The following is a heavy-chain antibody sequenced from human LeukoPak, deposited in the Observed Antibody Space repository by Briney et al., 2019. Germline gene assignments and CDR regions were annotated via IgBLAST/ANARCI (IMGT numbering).Heavy chain of an antibody. CDR2: IYYSGST. V-gene: IGHV4-39*01. D-gene: IGHD1-1*01. J-gene: IGHJ3*02. CDR1: GGSISSSSYY. Sequence: KPSETLSLTCTVSGGSISSSSYYWGWIRQPPGKGLEWIGSIYYSGSTYYNPSLKSRVTISVDTSKNQFSLKLSSVTAADTAIYYCARHVYWNDRHLFDIWGQGTMVSVSS. CDR3: ARHVYWNDRHLFDI.